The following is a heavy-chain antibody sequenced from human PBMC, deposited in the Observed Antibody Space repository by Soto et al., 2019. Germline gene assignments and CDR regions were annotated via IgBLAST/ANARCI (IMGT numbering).Heavy chain of an antibody. CDR1: GFTFNNYA. V-gene: IGHV3-23*01. Sequence: GSLRLSCAASGFTFNNYAMNWVRQAPGKGLEWVATISATGGSTYYADSVKGRFTISRDNSKNTLYLQMNGLRVEDTAVYYCAKDRLAGNFDYWGQGTQVTVS. CDR2: ISATGGST. CDR3: AKDRLAGNFDY. J-gene: IGHJ4*02.